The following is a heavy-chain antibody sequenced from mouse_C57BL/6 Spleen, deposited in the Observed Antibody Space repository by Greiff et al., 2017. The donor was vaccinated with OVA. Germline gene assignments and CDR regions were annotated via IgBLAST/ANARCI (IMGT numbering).Heavy chain of an antibody. D-gene: IGHD2-5*01. J-gene: IGHJ4*01. CDR1: GYTFTSYW. V-gene: IGHV1-61*01. CDR2: IYPSDSET. Sequence: QVQLQQPGAELVRPGSSVKLSCKASGYTFTSYWMDWVKQRPGQGLEWIGNIYPSDSETHYNQKFKDKATLTVDKSSSTAYMQLSSLTSEDSAVYYCARRDLDSNYFYYYAMDYWGQGTSVTVSS. CDR3: ARRDLDSNYFYYYAMDY.